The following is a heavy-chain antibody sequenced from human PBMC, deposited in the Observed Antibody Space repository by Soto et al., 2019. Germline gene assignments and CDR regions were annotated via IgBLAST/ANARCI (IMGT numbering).Heavy chain of an antibody. CDR2: ISSSSSYI. D-gene: IGHD6-6*01. J-gene: IGHJ6*02. Sequence: GGSLRLSCAASGFTFSSYSMNWVRQAPGKGLEWVSSISSSSSYIYYADSVKGRFTISRDNAKNSLYLQMNSLRAEDTAVYYCARDYERPIELLVAARRCYYGMDVWGQGTTVTVSS. V-gene: IGHV3-21*01. CDR1: GFTFSSYS. CDR3: ARDYERPIELLVAARRCYYGMDV.